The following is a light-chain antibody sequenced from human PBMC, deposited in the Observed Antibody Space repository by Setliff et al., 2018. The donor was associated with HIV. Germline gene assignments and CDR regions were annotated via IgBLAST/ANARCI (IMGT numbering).Light chain of an antibody. V-gene: IGLV2-14*03. Sequence: QSALTQPASVSGSPGQSITISCTGRSSDVGGYDYVSWYQQYPGKAPKLMIYEVNNRPSGVSNRFSGSKSGNSASLTISGLQTEDEADYYCNSYTSTNTYVFGTGTKGTVL. CDR3: NSYTSTNTYV. J-gene: IGLJ1*01. CDR2: EVN. CDR1: SSDVGGYDY.